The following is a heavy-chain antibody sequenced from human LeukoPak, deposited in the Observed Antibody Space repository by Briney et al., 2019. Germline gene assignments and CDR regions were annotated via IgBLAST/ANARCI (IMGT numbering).Heavy chain of an antibody. Sequence: GASVKVSCKASGYTFTGFYIHWVRQAPGQGLEWMGWIHPNSGGTNYAQKFQGRVTMTRDTSISTAYMELSRLRSDDTAVYYCARVLFYGSGSHYNWGCWGQGTLVTVSS. CDR2: IHPNSGGT. J-gene: IGHJ4*02. CDR1: GYTFTGFY. CDR3: ARVLFYGSGSHYNWGC. V-gene: IGHV1-2*02. D-gene: IGHD3-10*01.